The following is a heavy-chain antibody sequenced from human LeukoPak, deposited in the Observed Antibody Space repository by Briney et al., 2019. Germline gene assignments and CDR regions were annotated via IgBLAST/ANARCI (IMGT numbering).Heavy chain of an antibody. Sequence: GRSLRLSCAASGFTFSSYAIHWVRQAPGKGLEWVAVISYDGSNKYYADSVKGRFTISRDNSKNTLYLQMNSLRAEDTAVYYCARDTPLDSSGYYFDYWGQGTLVTVSS. CDR1: GFTFSSYA. V-gene: IGHV3-30*04. CDR3: ARDTPLDSSGYYFDY. D-gene: IGHD3-22*01. CDR2: ISYDGSNK. J-gene: IGHJ4*02.